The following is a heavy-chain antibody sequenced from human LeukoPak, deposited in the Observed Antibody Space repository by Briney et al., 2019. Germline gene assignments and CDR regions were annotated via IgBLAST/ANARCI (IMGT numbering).Heavy chain of an antibody. V-gene: IGHV4-34*01. CDR3: ARGHYGGNSAFDI. D-gene: IGHD4-17*01. CDR2: IADSGST. J-gene: IGHJ3*02. Sequence: SETLSLTCAVSGGSFSDYYWSWIRQPPGKGLEWIGEIADSGSTNCNPSLKSRVTLSVDTSKNQLSLNLTSLTAADTAVYYCARGHYGGNSAFDIWGQGTMVTVSS. CDR1: GGSFSDYY.